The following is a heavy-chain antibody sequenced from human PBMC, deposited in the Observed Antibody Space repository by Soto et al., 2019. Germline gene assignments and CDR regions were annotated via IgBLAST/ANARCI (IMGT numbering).Heavy chain of an antibody. CDR1: GFTFDDYA. V-gene: IGHV3-9*01. D-gene: IGHD6-13*01. CDR2: ISWNSGNI. J-gene: IGHJ3*02. Sequence: EVQLVESGGGLVQPGRSLRLSCAASGFTFDDYAMHWVRQAPGKGLEWVSGISWNSGNIDYADSVKGRFTISRDNAKNSLYLQMNSLRAEDTALYYCAKFGSAAVRDAFDIWGRGTMVTVSS. CDR3: AKFGSAAVRDAFDI.